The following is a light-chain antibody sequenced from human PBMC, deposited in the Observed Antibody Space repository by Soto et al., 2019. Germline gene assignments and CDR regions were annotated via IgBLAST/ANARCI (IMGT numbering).Light chain of an antibody. CDR3: QQRYSTPQT. Sequence: EIQMTQSPSSLSASVGDRVTLTCRASQSISSYLNWYQKKPGKYPKLLIYAASSLQSGVPSRFSGSGSGTDFNLTISSLQTEDFATYYCQQRYSTPQTFGQGTKVDIK. CDR1: QSISSY. V-gene: IGKV1-39*01. CDR2: AAS. J-gene: IGKJ1*01.